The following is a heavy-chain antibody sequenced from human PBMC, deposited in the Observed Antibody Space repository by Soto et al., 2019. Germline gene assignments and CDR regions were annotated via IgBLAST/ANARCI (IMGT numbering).Heavy chain of an antibody. CDR3: ARELERAFDY. CDR2: IAYDGRNK. J-gene: IGHJ4*02. D-gene: IGHD1-1*01. Sequence: QVQLVESGGGVVQPGRSLRLSCAASGFTFSSYAMHWVRQAPGKGLEWVAVIAYDGRNKYYADSVKGRFTISRDNSKNTLYLQMNSLRIEDTAVYYCARELERAFDYWGQGTLVTVSS. CDR1: GFTFSSYA. V-gene: IGHV3-30*04.